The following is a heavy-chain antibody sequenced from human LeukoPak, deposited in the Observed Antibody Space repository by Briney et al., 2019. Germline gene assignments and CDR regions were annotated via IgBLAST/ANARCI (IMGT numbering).Heavy chain of an antibody. CDR1: GDSVSSISVA. J-gene: IGHJ6*02. Sequence: SQTLSLTFAISGDSVSSISVAWNWLRQSPSRGLEWLGSTYYRYKWYYEYAVSVKSRINISPDTFKNQFSLQLTSVTPEDTAVYYCSLARSEYHYGMDVWGQGTTVTVSS. CDR2: TYYRYKWYY. CDR3: SLARSEYHYGMDV. V-gene: IGHV6-1*01.